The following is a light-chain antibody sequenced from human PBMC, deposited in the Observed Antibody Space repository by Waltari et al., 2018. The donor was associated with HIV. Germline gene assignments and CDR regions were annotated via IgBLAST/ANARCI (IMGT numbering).Light chain of an antibody. CDR3: QQFGTSPRT. CDR2: GAS. CDR1: QSVINNY. Sequence: EIVLTQSPGTLSLSPGERATLSCRASQSVINNYLAWYQQKPGQAPRLLIYGASSRATGIPDRFSGTGSGTDFTLSISRLEPEDFAVYYCQQFGTSPRTFDQGTKVEIK. J-gene: IGKJ1*01. V-gene: IGKV3-20*01.